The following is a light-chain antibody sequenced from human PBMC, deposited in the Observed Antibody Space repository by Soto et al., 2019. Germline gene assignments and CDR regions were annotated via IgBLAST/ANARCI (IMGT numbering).Light chain of an antibody. CDR3: QQLNSYPIT. CDR1: QGLSSD. Sequence: DIQLTQSPSFLSASVGDRVTITCRASQGLSSDLAWYQQKPGKAPKLLIYAASTLQSGVPSRFSGSGSGTECTLTISSLQPEDFATYYCQQLNSYPITFGQGTRLEMK. J-gene: IGKJ5*01. V-gene: IGKV1-9*01. CDR2: AAS.